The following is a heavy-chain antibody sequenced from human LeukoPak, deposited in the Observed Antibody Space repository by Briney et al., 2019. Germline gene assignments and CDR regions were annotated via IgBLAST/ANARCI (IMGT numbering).Heavy chain of an antibody. V-gene: IGHV4-59*01. CDR1: GGSISSYY. Sequence: SETLSLTCTVSGGSISSYYWSWIRQPPGKGLEWIGYIYYSGSTNYNPSLKSRVTISVDASKNQFSLKLSSVTAADTAVYYCATWGGYSYGANCDYWGQGTLGTVSS. J-gene: IGHJ4*02. CDR3: ATWGGYSYGANCDY. CDR2: IYYSGST. D-gene: IGHD5-18*01.